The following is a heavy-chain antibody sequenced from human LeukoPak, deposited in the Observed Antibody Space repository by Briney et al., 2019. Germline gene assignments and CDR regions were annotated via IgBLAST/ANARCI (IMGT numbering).Heavy chain of an antibody. V-gene: IGHV1-69*13. CDR1: VGTFSSYA. CDR3: ARDDRGYSYGRYFDY. D-gene: IGHD5-18*01. CDR2: IIPIFGTA. J-gene: IGHJ4*02. Sequence: SVKVSGKASVGTFSSYAISWGRQAPGQGLEWMGGIIPIFGTANYAQKFQGRVTITADESTSTAYMELSSLRSEDTAVYYCARDDRGYSYGRYFDYWGQGTLVTVSS.